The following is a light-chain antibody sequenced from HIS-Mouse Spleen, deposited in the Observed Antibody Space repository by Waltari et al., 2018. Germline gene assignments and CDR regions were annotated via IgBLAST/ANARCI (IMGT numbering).Light chain of an antibody. V-gene: IGKV1-5*03. Sequence: DIQMTQSPSTLSASVGDRVTITCRDSQSISSWLAWYQQKPGKAPKLLIYKASSLESGVPSRFSGSGSGTEFTLTISSLQPDDFATYYCQQYNSYSPGYTFGQGTKLEIK. CDR2: KAS. CDR1: QSISSW. J-gene: IGKJ2*01. CDR3: QQYNSYSPGYT.